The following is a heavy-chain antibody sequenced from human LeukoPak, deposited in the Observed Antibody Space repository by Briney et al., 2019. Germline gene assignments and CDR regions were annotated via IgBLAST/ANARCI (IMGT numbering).Heavy chain of an antibody. CDR3: ARDSSSTSWSDAFDI. Sequence: SETLSRTCTVSGGSISSYYWSRIGQPAGKELEWIGRIYTSGSTNYNPSLKSRVTMSVDTSKNQFSLKLSSVTAADTAVYYCARDSSSTSWSDAFDIWGQGTMVTVSS. CDR2: IYTSGST. V-gene: IGHV4-4*07. CDR1: GGSISSYY. D-gene: IGHD2-2*01. J-gene: IGHJ3*02.